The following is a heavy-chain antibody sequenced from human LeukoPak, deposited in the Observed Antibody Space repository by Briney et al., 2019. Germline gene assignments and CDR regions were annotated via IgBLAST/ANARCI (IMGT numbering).Heavy chain of an antibody. D-gene: IGHD4-17*01. V-gene: IGHV1-69*13. CDR1: GGTFSSYV. J-gene: IGHJ6*03. CDR3: ARSPPDYGDYGDYYYYYYMDV. Sequence: VASVKVSCKASGGTFSSYVISWVRQAPGQGLEWMGGIIPIFGTANYAQKFQGRVTITADESTSTAYMELSSLRSEDTAAYYCARSPPDYGDYGDYYYYYYMDVWGKGTTVTISS. CDR2: IIPIFGTA.